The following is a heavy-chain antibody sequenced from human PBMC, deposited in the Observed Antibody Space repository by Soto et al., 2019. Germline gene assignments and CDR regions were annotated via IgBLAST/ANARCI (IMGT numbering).Heavy chain of an antibody. D-gene: IGHD3-3*01. CDR3: AKRKYDFWSGPMDV. CDR1: GFTFSSYA. V-gene: IGHV3-23*01. CDR2: ISGSGGST. J-gene: IGHJ6*02. Sequence: PGGSLRLSCAASGFTFSSYAMSWVRQAPGKGLEWVSAISGSGGSTYYADSVKGRFTISRDNSKNTLYLQMNSLRAEDTAVYYCAKRKYDFWSGPMDVWGQGTTVTVSS.